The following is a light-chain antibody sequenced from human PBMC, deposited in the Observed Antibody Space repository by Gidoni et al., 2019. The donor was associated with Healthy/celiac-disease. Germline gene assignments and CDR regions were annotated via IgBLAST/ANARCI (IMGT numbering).Light chain of an antibody. CDR2: DAS. CDR1: QSFTKNY. V-gene: IGKV3-20*01. Sequence: EIVLTQSPGTLSLSPGERATLSCRASQSFTKNYLAWYQQKPGQAPRLLIYDASNRATGIPDRFSGSGSGIDFTLTISRLEPEDFAVYYCQQCAHSPLTFGGGTKVEIK. CDR3: QQCAHSPLT. J-gene: IGKJ4*01.